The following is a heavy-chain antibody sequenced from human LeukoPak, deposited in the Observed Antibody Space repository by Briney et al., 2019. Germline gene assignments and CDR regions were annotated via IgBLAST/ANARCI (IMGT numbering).Heavy chain of an antibody. CDR2: PXLGIA. CDR3: ARSIGYCSGGSCYPPFSH. V-gene: IGHV1-69*02. Sequence: PXLGIANYAQKFQGRVTITADKSTSTAYMELSSLRSEDTAVYYCARSIGYCSGGSCYPPFSHWGQGTLVTVSS. D-gene: IGHD2-15*01. J-gene: IGHJ4*02.